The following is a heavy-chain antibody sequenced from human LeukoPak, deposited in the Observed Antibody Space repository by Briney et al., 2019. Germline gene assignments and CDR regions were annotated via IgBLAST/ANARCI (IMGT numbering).Heavy chain of an antibody. CDR2: IIPIFGTA. CDR3: AREGYDFWSGYCDY. D-gene: IGHD3-3*01. CDR1: GGTFSSYA. J-gene: IGHJ4*02. Sequence: SVKVSCKASGGTFSSYAISWVRQAPGQGLEWMGRIIPIFGTANYAQKFQGRVTITTDESTSTAYIELSSLRSEDTAVYYCAREGYDFWSGYCDYWGQGTLVTVSS. V-gene: IGHV1-69*05.